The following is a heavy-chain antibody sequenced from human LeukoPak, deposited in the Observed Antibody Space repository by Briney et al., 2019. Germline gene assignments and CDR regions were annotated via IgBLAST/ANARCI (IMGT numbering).Heavy chain of an antibody. CDR1: GGSISSSSYY. V-gene: IGHV4-61*01. CDR2: VYYTGST. CDR3: ARISSSNWYNERGAFDV. J-gene: IGHJ3*01. Sequence: SETLSLTCTVSGGSISSSSYYWSWVRQPPGKGLEWIRFVYYTGSTNYSPSLKSRVTISVDTSKNQFSLKLRSVTAADTAVYYCARISSSNWYNERGAFDVWGQGTMVTVSS. D-gene: IGHD6-13*01.